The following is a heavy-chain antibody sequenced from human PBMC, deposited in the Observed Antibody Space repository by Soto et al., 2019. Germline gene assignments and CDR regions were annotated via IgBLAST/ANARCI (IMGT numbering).Heavy chain of an antibody. CDR1: GDSVSSNSAA. D-gene: IGHD3-9*01. CDR2: TYYRSKWYN. J-gene: IGHJ3*01. V-gene: IGHV6-1*01. Sequence: SQTLSLTCAISGDSVSSNSAAWNWIRQSPSRGLEWLGRTYYRSKWYNDYTVSEKSRITINPDTSKNQFSLKLNSETPEDTAVYYCARDLLTYYDILTGYPDVWGQGTMVTVSS. CDR3: ARDLLTYYDILTGYPDV.